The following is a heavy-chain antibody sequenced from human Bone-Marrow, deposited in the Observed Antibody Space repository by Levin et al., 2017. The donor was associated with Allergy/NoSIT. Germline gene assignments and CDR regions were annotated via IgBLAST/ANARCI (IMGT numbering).Heavy chain of an antibody. J-gene: IGHJ4*02. CDR2: ISRNSDTM. D-gene: IGHD6-13*01. V-gene: IGHV3-9*01. CDR3: AKDMMSWSAWNAAYVPKSFES. CDR1: GFNFDDYF. Sequence: GGSLRLSCAASGFNFDDYFMHWVRQAPGKGLEWVSRISRNSDTMDYADSVKGRFTISRDNGKNSLYLQMNSLRTEDTALYYCAKDMMSWSAWNAAYVPKSFESWGQGTLVTVSS.